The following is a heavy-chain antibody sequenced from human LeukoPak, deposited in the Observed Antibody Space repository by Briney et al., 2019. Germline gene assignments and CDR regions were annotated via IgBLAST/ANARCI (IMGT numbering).Heavy chain of an antibody. D-gene: IGHD3-22*01. CDR1: GYAFTSYY. V-gene: IGHV1-46*01. Sequence: ASVKVSCKASGYAFTSYYMHWVRQAPGHGVEWMGIINPSGGSTSYAQKFQGRVTMTRDMSTSTVYMELSSLRSEDTAVYYCAREGPRGFDSSGYYVLDYWGQGTLVTVSS. J-gene: IGHJ4*02. CDR2: INPSGGST. CDR3: AREGPRGFDSSGYYVLDY.